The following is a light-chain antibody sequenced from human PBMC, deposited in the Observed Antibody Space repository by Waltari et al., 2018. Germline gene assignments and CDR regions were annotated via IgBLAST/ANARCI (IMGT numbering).Light chain of an antibody. Sequence: QSALTQPASVSGSPGQSITISCTGTSSDVGDYNYVSWYQQDPGKAPKLLFYDVSNRPAGVSKRLSVSKSGNTASLTISGLQAEDEADYYCSSYTRTTMGLYVFGTGTKVTVL. CDR3: SSYTRTTMGLYV. J-gene: IGLJ1*01. CDR1: SSDVGDYNY. V-gene: IGLV2-14*03. CDR2: DVS.